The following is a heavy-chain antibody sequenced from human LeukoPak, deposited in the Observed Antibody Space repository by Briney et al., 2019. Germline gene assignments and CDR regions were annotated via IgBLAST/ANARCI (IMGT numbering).Heavy chain of an antibody. V-gene: IGHV3-48*04. Sequence: PGGSLRLSCAASGFTFSSYGMHWVRQAPGEGLEWLSFITTSGNSIYYADSVRGRFTISRDDAKNSLYLQISSLRAEDTAVYYCARDRAVANIGQLSPFHYSGQGTLVTVSS. CDR1: GFTFSSYG. CDR3: ARDRAVANIGQLSPFHY. CDR2: ITTSGNSI. J-gene: IGHJ4*02. D-gene: IGHD6-19*01.